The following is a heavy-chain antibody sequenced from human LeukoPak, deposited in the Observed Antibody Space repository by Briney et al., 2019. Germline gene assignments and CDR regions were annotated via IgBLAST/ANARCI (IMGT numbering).Heavy chain of an antibody. D-gene: IGHD4-17*01. V-gene: IGHV3-74*01. CDR3: ARDRTTVTVFDY. J-gene: IGHJ4*02. Sequence: GGSLRLSCAASGFTFSDYGMSWVRQAPGKGLVWVSRIHSDGSITSYADSVKGRFTVSRDNAKNTLYLQMNSLRADDTAVYYCARDRTTVTVFDYWGQGTLVTVSS. CDR2: IHSDGSIT. CDR1: GFTFSDYG.